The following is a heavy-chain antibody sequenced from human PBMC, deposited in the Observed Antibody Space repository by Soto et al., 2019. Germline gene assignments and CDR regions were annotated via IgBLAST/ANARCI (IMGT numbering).Heavy chain of an antibody. CDR1: GFTFRSSP. D-gene: IGHD5-12*01. CDR2: INGGNSNK. CDR3: LREVSNYSGYEFDY. J-gene: IGHJ4*02. V-gene: IGHV3-23*01. Sequence: GGSLRLSCAVSGFTFRSSPMSWVRRAPGKGLEWVSGINGGNSNKHYAESVRGRFTITRDNAKNTLHLQMNSLRAEDTAMYYCLREVSNYSGYEFDYWGQGTLVTGSS.